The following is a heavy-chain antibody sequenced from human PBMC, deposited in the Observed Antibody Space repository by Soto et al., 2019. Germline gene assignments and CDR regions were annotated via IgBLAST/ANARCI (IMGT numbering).Heavy chain of an antibody. D-gene: IGHD3-3*01. Sequence: PGESLKISCMGSGYKVSTWHNFTSYWIAWVRQMPGEGLEWMGIIYPGDSDTRYSPSFQGQVTISADKSINSVYLQWSSLKASDTATYYCARLGFNYDFLSGSYNVHRYYGIDVWGQGTTVTVSS. J-gene: IGHJ6*02. CDR3: ARLGFNYDFLSGSYNVHRYYGIDV. CDR1: GYKVSTWHNFTSYW. CDR2: IYPGDSDT. V-gene: IGHV5-51*01.